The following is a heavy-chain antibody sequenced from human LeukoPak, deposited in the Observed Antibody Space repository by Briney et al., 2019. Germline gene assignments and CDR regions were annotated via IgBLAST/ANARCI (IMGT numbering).Heavy chain of an antibody. CDR3: ASAGASSGYSPLHY. Sequence: SETLSLTCTVSGGSISNYYWSWIRQPPGKGLECIGYIYHTGSTSYNPSLKSRVTISVDTSKNQLSLKLSSVTGADTAVYYCASAGASSGYSPLHYWGQGTLVTVSS. J-gene: IGHJ4*02. CDR2: IYHTGST. V-gene: IGHV4-59*01. D-gene: IGHD3-22*01. CDR1: GGSISNYY.